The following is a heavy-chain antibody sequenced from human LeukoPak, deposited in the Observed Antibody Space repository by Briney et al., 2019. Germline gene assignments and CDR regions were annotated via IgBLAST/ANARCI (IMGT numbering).Heavy chain of an antibody. D-gene: IGHD2-21*02. CDR3: ARDDKTRNLAYSACDCYVIDY. V-gene: IGHV1-18*01. J-gene: IGHJ4*02. CDR2: ISAYNGST. Sequence: GASAKVSCKASGYTFTSYGISWVRQAPGQGLEWMGWISAYNGSTNYAQKLQGRVTMTTDTSTSTAYMELRSLRSDDTAVYYCARDDKTRNLAYSACDCYVIDYCGQGTLVTVSS. CDR1: GYTFTSYG.